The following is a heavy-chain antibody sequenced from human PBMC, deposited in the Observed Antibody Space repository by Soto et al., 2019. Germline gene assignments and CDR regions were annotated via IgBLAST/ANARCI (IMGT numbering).Heavy chain of an antibody. J-gene: IGHJ6*02. CDR2: IKSKTDGGTT. CDR1: GFTFSNAW. D-gene: IGHD2-21*02. CDR3: TTGVTSRGMDV. V-gene: IGHV3-15*01. Sequence: GGSVRLSCAASGFTFSNAWMSWVRQAPGKGLEWVGRIKSKTDGGTTGYAAPVKGRFTISRDDSKNTLYLQMNSLKTEDTAVYYCTTGVTSRGMDVWGQGTTVTAP.